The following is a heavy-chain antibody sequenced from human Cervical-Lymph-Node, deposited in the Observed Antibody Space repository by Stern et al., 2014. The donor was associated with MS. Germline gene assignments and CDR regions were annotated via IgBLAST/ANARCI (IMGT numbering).Heavy chain of an antibody. J-gene: IGHJ4*02. CDR2: ISHDALNK. Sequence: VQLVESGGGVVQPGSSLRLSCAGPGFIFTTSPLHWVRQAPGKGLEWVAFISHDALNKYYADSVRGRFTISRDNSKNMLYLQMNSLRVEDTAVYYCAPGIDYWGQGTLVTVSS. CDR3: APGIDY. V-gene: IGHV3-30*04. CDR1: GFIFTTSP.